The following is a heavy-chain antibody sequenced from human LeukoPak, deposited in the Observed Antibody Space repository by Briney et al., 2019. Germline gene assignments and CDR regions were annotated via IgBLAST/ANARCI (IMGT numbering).Heavy chain of an antibody. J-gene: IGHJ6*03. Sequence: PSETLSLTCAVSGGSISSSNWWSWVRQPPGKGLEWIGEIYHSGSTNYNPSLKSRVTISVDKSKNQFSLKLSSVTAADTAVYHCARAPIVGARDYYYYMDVWGKGTTVTVSS. CDR3: ARAPIVGARDYYYYMDV. D-gene: IGHD1-26*01. V-gene: IGHV4-4*02. CDR1: GGSISSSNW. CDR2: IYHSGST.